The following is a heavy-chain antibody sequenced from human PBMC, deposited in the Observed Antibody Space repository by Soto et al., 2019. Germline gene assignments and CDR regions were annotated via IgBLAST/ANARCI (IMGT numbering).Heavy chain of an antibody. J-gene: IGHJ6*02. Sequence: EVQLVESGGGLVQPGGSLRLSCAASGFTFSSYSMNWVRQAPGKELEWVSYSSSSSSTIYYADSVKGRFTISRDNAKNSLYLQMNSLRDEDTAVYYCARQLVRVVPAAYRRIYDYYGMAVWGQGTTVTVSS. CDR2: SSSSSSTI. CDR3: ARQLVRVVPAAYRRIYDYYGMAV. CDR1: GFTFSSYS. V-gene: IGHV3-48*02. D-gene: IGHD2-2*01.